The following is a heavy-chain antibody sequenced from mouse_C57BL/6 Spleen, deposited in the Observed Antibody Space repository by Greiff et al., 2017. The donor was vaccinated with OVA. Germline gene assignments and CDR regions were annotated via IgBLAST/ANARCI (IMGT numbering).Heavy chain of an antibody. V-gene: IGHV1-39*01. Sequence: LVESGPELVKPGASVKISCKASGYSFTDYNMNWVKQSNGKSLEWIGVINPNYGTTSYNQKFKGKATLTVDQSSSTAYMQLNSLTSEDSAVYYCARSEYYGSSPYYAMDYWGQGTSVTVSS. J-gene: IGHJ4*01. CDR2: INPNYGTT. D-gene: IGHD1-1*01. CDR1: GYSFTDYN. CDR3: ARSEYYGSSPYYAMDY.